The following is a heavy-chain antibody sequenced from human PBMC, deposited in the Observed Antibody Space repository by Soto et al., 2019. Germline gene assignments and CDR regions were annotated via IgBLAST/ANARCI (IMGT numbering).Heavy chain of an antibody. V-gene: IGHV1-69*13. Sequence: SVKVSCKASGDNFSNFGYSWVRQAPGQGLQWMGGITPLLGAPIYSHQFQGRVTITADESTGTVYMELSSLTSEDRAVYYCARKGLEMSSIFDFWGQGTLVTVSS. CDR2: ITPLLGAP. CDR3: ARKGLEMSSIFDF. CDR1: GDNFSNFG. J-gene: IGHJ4*02.